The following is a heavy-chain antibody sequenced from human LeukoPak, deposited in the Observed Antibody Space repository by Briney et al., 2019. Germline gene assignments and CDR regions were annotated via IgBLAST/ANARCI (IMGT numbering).Heavy chain of an antibody. V-gene: IGHV1-2*02. CDR1: GYIFTTYY. D-gene: IGHD6-6*01. J-gene: IGHJ4*02. CDR3: ARGIAARVNPDY. CDR2: INPNSGGT. Sequence: ASVKVSCKASGYIFTTYYMHWLRQAPGQGPEWMGWINPNSGGTNYAQKFQGRVTMTRDTSISTAYMELSRLRSDDTAVYYCARGIAARVNPDYWGQGTLVTVSS.